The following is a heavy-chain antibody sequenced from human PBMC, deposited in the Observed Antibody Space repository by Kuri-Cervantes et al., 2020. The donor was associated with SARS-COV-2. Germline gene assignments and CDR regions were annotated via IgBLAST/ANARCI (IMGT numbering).Heavy chain of an antibody. V-gene: IGHV1-46*03. D-gene: IGHD5-18*01. Sequence: ASVKVSCKASGYTFTSYYMHWVRQAPGQGLEWMGIINPSGGSTSYAQKFQGRVTMTRDTSTSTVYMELSSLRSEDTAVYYCARGVGTWIQLRTLDYYYYMDVWSKGTTVTVSS. CDR1: GYTFTSYY. J-gene: IGHJ6*03. CDR2: INPSGGST. CDR3: ARGVGTWIQLRTLDYYYYMDV.